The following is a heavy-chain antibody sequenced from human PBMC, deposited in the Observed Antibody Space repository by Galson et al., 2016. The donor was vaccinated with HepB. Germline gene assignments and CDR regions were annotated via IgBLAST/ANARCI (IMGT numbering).Heavy chain of an antibody. D-gene: IGHD3-22*01. Sequence: SLRLSCAASGFFFSNFVMTWVRQAPGKGLGWVSTVRGSGGSTFXXDSVKGRFTISRDNSMNTLYLQMNSLRVEDTAVYYCAKGGRDTSGYENWGQGTVVTVSX. CDR3: AKGGRDTSGYEN. V-gene: IGHV3-23*01. CDR1: GFFFSNFV. J-gene: IGHJ3*01. CDR2: VRGSGGST.